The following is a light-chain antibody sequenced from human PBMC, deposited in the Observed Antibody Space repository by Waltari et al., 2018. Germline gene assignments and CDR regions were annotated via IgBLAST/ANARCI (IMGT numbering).Light chain of an antibody. CDR3: QQYLSSTRT. J-gene: IGKJ2*01. CDR2: DVS. CDR1: QSLVSSY. V-gene: IGKV3-20*01. Sequence: EIVLTQSPGTLSLSPGERATLSCRASQSLVSSYFAWYQQKPGQAPRLLMYDVSSRATGIPARFSGSGSGTEFTLTISRLEPEDSAGYYCQQYLSSTRTFGQGTKLEIK.